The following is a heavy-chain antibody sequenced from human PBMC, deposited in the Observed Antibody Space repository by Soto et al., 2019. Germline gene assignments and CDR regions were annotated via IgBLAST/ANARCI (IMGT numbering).Heavy chain of an antibody. Sequence: ASVKVYCKASGYTFTSYDISWVRQAPGQGLEWMGWISAKNGNTNYAQKVQDRVTMTTDTSTSTAYMELRSLRSDDTAVYYCARVRSSGWFFIHGMDVWGQGTTVTVSS. CDR2: ISAKNGNT. CDR1: GYTFTSYD. J-gene: IGHJ6*02. D-gene: IGHD6-19*01. CDR3: ARVRSSGWFFIHGMDV. V-gene: IGHV1-18*04.